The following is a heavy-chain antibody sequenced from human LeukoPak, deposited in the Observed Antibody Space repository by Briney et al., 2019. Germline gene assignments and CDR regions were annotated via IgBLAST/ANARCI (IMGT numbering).Heavy chain of an antibody. J-gene: IGHJ5*02. Sequence: ASVKVSCKASGYTFTGYYMHWVRQAPGQGLEWMGWINPNSGGTNYAQKFQGRVTMTRDTSISTAYMELSRLRSDDTAVYYCAREIIAVAGFDPWGQGTLVTVSS. CDR1: GYTFTGYY. CDR2: INPNSGGT. D-gene: IGHD6-19*01. V-gene: IGHV1-2*02. CDR3: AREIIAVAGFDP.